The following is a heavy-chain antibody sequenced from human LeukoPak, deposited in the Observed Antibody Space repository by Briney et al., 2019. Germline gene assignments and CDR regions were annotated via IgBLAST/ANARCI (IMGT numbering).Heavy chain of an antibody. J-gene: IGHJ3*02. CDR2: IYPGDSDT. Sequence: GESLKISCKGSGYSFTSYWIGWVRQMPGKGLEWMGIIYPGDSDTRYSPSFQGQVTISADKSISTAYLQWSSLKASDTAMYYCAADYYDSSGCAIDAFDIWGQGTMVTVSS. D-gene: IGHD3-22*01. CDR1: GYSFTSYW. V-gene: IGHV5-51*01. CDR3: AADYYDSSGCAIDAFDI.